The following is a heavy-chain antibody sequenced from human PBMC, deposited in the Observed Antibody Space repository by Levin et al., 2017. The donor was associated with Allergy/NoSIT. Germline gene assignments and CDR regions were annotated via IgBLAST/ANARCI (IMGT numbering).Heavy chain of an antibody. CDR2: ISSSGSTI. Sequence: GGSLRLSCAASGFTFSSYEMNWVRQAPGKGLEWVSYISSSGSTIYYADSVKGRFTISRDNAKNSLYLQMNSLRAEDTAVYYCARGVTVTDFDYWGQGTLVTVSS. D-gene: IGHD4-11*01. J-gene: IGHJ4*02. CDR3: ARGVTVTDFDY. CDR1: GFTFSSYE. V-gene: IGHV3-48*03.